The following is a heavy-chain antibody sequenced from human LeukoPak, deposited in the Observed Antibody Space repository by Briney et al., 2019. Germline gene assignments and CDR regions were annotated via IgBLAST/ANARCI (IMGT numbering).Heavy chain of an antibody. CDR2: INYSGST. Sequence: SETLSLTCAVYGGSFSGYYWSWIRQPPGKGLEWIGEINYSGSTNYNPSLKSRVTISVDTSKNQFSLKLSSVTAADTAVYYCASGLRFGAGFDYWGQGTLVTVSS. V-gene: IGHV4-34*01. J-gene: IGHJ4*02. CDR1: GGSFSGYY. D-gene: IGHD3-10*01. CDR3: ASGLRFGAGFDY.